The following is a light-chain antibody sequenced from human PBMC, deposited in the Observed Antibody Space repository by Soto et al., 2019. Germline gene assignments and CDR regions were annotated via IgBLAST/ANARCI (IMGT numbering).Light chain of an antibody. CDR2: DAS. Sequence: EIVLTQSPGTLSLSPGERATLSCGASQSVSSTYLAWYQQKPGQAPRLLIYDASNRATGIPDRFSGSGSGTDFTLTISRLEPEDFAVYNCQQYGRSPGLFTFGPGTKVDIK. CDR1: QSVSSTY. V-gene: IGKV3-20*01. CDR3: QQYGRSPGLFT. J-gene: IGKJ3*01.